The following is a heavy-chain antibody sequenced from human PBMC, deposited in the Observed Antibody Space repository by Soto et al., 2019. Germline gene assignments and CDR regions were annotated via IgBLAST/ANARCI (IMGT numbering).Heavy chain of an antibody. CDR1: GFTFSSYW. J-gene: IGHJ6*02. Sequence: EVQLVESGGGLVQPGGSLRLSCAASGFTFSSYWMSWVRQAPGKGLAWVANIKQDGSAKYYVDSVKGRFTISRDNAKNALYLQMNSLRAEETAVYYCARETPEYSGCWYNPASYFYCGMDVWGQGTTVTVSS. CDR3: ARETPEYSGCWYNPASYFYCGMDV. V-gene: IGHV3-7*03. CDR2: IKQDGSAK. D-gene: IGHD6-19*01.